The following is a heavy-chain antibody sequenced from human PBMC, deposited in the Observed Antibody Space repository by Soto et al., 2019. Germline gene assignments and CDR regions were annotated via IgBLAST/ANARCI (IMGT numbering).Heavy chain of an antibody. CDR1: GGSFSGYY. D-gene: IGHD6-6*01. CDR2: INHSGST. V-gene: IGHV4-34*01. Sequence: NPSETLSLTCAVYGGSFSGYYWSWIRQPPGKGLEWIREINHSGSTNYNPSLKSRVTISVDTSKNQFSLKLSSVTAADTAVHYCARTGYSSSPRRGTRWFDPWGQGTLVTVSS. CDR3: ARTGYSSSPRRGTRWFDP. J-gene: IGHJ5*02.